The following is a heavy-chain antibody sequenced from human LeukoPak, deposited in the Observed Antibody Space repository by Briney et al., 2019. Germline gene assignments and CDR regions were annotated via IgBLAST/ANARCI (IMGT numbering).Heavy chain of an antibody. CDR3: ARVELRCMRS. Sequence: ASVKVSCKPSGGTFSSYTISLVRQARGQGLEWMGWISAYNGNTNYAQKLQGRVTMTTDTSTSTAYMELRSLRSDDTAVYYCARVELRCMRSWGQGTLVTVSS. CDR2: ISAYNGNT. J-gene: IGHJ5*02. CDR1: GGTFSSYT. V-gene: IGHV1-18*01. D-gene: IGHD2-8*01.